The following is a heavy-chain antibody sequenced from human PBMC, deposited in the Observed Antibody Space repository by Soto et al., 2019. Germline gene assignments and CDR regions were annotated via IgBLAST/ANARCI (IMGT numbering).Heavy chain of an antibody. D-gene: IGHD6-19*01. CDR3: ARHDEAVALDY. J-gene: IGHJ4*02. V-gene: IGHV4-59*08. CDR1: GGSISSYY. Sequence: SETLSLTCTVSGGSISSYYWSWIRQPPGKGLEWIGYIYYSGSTNYNPSLKSRVTISLDTSKNQFSLKLSSVTAADTAVYYCARHDEAVALDYWGQGTLVTVSS. CDR2: IYYSGST.